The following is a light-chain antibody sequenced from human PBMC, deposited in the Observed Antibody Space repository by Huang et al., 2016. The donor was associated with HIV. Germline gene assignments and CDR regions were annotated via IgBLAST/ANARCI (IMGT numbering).Light chain of an antibody. CDR3: QQSYGALSS. J-gene: IGKJ5*01. Sequence: IQMTQSPTSLSASVGDRVFISCRTSQSVGTYLNWYQQKPGKAPKPLISSASTLHNGVPSRFSGGGSGTVFTLTIRGLQFDDFATYFCQQSYGALSSFGPGTRL. V-gene: IGKV1-39*01. CDR2: SAS. CDR1: QSVGTY.